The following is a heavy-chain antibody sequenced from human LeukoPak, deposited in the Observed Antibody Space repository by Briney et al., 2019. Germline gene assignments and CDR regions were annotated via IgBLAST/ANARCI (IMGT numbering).Heavy chain of an antibody. Sequence: GGSLRLSCAASGFTFSIYGMHWVRQAPGKGLEWVAVISYDGSNKYYADSVKGRFTISRDNSKNTLYLQMNSLRAEDTAVYYCARNRYNWNSWGQGTLVTVSS. V-gene: IGHV3-30*03. CDR3: ARNRYNWNS. D-gene: IGHD1-7*01. CDR1: GFTFSIYG. CDR2: ISYDGSNK. J-gene: IGHJ4*02.